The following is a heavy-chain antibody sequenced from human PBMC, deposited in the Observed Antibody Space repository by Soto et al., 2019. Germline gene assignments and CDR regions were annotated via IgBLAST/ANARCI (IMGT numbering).Heavy chain of an antibody. CDR3: ARGPTVVVTAILRFYYYGMDV. Sequence: PGGSLRLSCAASGFTFSSYAMHWVRQAPGKGPEWVAVISYDGSNKYYADSVKGRFTISRDNSKDTLYLQMNSLRAEDTAVYYCARGPTVVVTAILRFYYYGMDVWGQGTTVTVSS. CDR1: GFTFSSYA. D-gene: IGHD2-21*02. J-gene: IGHJ6*02. V-gene: IGHV3-30-3*01. CDR2: ISYDGSNK.